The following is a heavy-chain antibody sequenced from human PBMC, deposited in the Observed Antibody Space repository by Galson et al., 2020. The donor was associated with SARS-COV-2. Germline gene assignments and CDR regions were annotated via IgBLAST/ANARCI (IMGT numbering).Heavy chain of an antibody. CDR2: IWYDGSNK. J-gene: IGHJ3*02. D-gene: IGHD4-17*01. V-gene: IGHV3-33*01. CDR3: ARELTDDYGDYVGAFDI. CDR1: GFTFSSYG. Sequence: GESLKISCAASGFTFSSYGMHWVRQAPGKGLEWVAVIWYDGSNKYYADSVKGRFTISRDNSKNTLYLQMNSLRAEDTAVYYCARELTDDYGDYVGAFDIWGQGTMVTVS.